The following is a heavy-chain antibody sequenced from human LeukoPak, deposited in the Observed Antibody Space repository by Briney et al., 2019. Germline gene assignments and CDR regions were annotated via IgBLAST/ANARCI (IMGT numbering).Heavy chain of an antibody. J-gene: IGHJ4*02. Sequence: GGSLRLSCAATGITVTNNYWHWLRQAPGKGLEWVSIIYANGDTLYAASVRGRFTFSRDNSKNTFYLQMNSLRAEDTAIYYCAHGDYPLTYWGQGTLVTVSS. CDR3: AHGDYPLTY. D-gene: IGHD4-17*01. V-gene: IGHV3-66*01. CDR1: GITVTNNY. CDR2: IYANGDT.